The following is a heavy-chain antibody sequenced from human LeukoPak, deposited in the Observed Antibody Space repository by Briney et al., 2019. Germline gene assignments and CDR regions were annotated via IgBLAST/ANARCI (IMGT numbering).Heavy chain of an antibody. CDR3: TTWPAAHLNFDY. V-gene: IGHV3-23*01. Sequence: GGSLRLSCSTSGFTFHTYAMSWVRQTPGKGLEWVSAIGANGGTTFYADSVTGRFTISRDNSKSTLYLQMNSLRAEDTAVYYCTTWPAAHLNFDYWGQGTLVTVSS. CDR2: IGANGGTT. D-gene: IGHD2-2*01. CDR1: GFTFHTYA. J-gene: IGHJ4*02.